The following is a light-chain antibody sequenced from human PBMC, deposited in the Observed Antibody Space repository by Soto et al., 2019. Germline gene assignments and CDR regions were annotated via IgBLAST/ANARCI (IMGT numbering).Light chain of an antibody. CDR3: NSYTSRSSTYV. V-gene: IGLV2-18*02. J-gene: IGLJ1*01. CDR1: SSDVGGYNR. Sequence: QSDLTQPPSVSGSPGQSVTISCTGTSSDVGGYNRVSWYQQPPGTAPKLMIYEVSNQPSGVPDRFSGSKAGNTASLTISGLQTEDEADYYCNSYTSRSSTYVFGTGTKLTVL. CDR2: EVS.